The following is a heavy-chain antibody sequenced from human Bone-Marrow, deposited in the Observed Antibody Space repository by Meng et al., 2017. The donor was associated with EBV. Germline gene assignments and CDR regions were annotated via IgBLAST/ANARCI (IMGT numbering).Heavy chain of an antibody. CDR3: ARDSLWGRLKGAMDS. CDR2: IYHSGST. Sequence: VQLQESGPGLVKPSXXLXPTCAXSGGAIWSGNWWTWVRQPPGKGLEWIGEIYHSGSTNYNPSLVSRVTISVDKSKNQFSLKLNSVTAADTAVYYCARDSLWGRLKGAMDSWGQGTLVTVSS. CDR1: GGAIWSGNW. D-gene: IGHD1-26*01. J-gene: IGHJ4*02. V-gene: IGHV4-4*02.